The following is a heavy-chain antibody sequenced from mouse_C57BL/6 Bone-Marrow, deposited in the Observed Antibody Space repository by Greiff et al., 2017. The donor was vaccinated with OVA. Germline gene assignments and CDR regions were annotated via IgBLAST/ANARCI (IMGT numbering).Heavy chain of an antibody. CDR3: ARRQTGNFDY. Sequence: VQLQQSGAELVKPGASVKLSCKASGYTFTSYWMQWVKQRPGQGLEWIGEIDPSDSYTNYNQKFKGKATLTVDTSSSTAYMQLSSLTSEDSAVYYCARRQTGNFDYWGQGTTLTVSS. CDR2: IDPSDSYT. V-gene: IGHV1-50*01. J-gene: IGHJ2*01. D-gene: IGHD4-1*01. CDR1: GYTFTSYW.